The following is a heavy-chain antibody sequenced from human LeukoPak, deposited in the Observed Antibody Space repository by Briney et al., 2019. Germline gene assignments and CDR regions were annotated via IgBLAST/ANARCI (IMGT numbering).Heavy chain of an antibody. V-gene: IGHV3-30*18. J-gene: IGHJ4*02. CDR1: GFTFSSYA. CDR3: AKDRNDFGDYRIFDY. D-gene: IGHD4-17*01. CDR2: ISYDGSNI. Sequence: GGSLRLSCAASGFTFSSYAMSWVRQAPGKGLEWVAVISYDGSNIYYAASVKGRFTISRDNSKNTLYLQMNSLRAEDTAVYYCAKDRNDFGDYRIFDYWGQGTLVTVSS.